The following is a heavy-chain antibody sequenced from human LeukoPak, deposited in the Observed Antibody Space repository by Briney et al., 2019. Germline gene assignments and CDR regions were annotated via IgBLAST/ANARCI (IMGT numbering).Heavy chain of an antibody. Sequence: ASVKVPWKVSGYNPPGLFMPWVRPAPGKGLEWMGGFDPEDGETIYAQKFQGRVTMTEDTSTDTAYMELSSLRSEDTAVYYCATGDNWFDPWGQGTLVTVSS. V-gene: IGHV1-24*01. CDR3: ATGDNWFDP. CDR1: GYNPPGLF. CDR2: FDPEDGET. J-gene: IGHJ5*02.